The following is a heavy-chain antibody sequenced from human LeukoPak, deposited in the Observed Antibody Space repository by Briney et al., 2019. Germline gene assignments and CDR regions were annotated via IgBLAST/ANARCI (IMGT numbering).Heavy chain of an antibody. CDR3: ARVDSYGPTFDY. Sequence: PGGSLRLSCAASGFTFSTYEMNWVRQAPGKGLEWVSYISRSGTTIYYADSVKGRFTISRDNAKNTLYLQMDSLRADDTAVYYCARVDSYGPTFDYWGQGTLVTVSS. CDR2: ISRSGTTI. D-gene: IGHD5-18*01. V-gene: IGHV3-48*03. CDR1: GFTFSTYE. J-gene: IGHJ4*02.